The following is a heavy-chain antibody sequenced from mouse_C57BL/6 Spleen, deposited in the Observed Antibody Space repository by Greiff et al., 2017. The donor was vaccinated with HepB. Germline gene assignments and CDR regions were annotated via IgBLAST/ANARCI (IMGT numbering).Heavy chain of an antibody. CDR2: IYPGSGST. CDR1: GYTFTSYW. J-gene: IGHJ1*03. CDR3: ARSKHYGNPYWYFDV. Sequence: QVQLQQPGAELVKPGASVKMSCKASGYTFTSYWITWVKQRPGQGLEWIGDIYPGSGSTNYNEKFKSKATLTVDTSSSTAYMQLSSLTSEDSAVYYCARSKHYGNPYWYFDVWGTGTTVTVSS. V-gene: IGHV1-55*01. D-gene: IGHD2-1*01.